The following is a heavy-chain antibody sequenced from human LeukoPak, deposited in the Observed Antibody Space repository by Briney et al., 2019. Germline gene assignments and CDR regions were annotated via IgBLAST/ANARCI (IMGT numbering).Heavy chain of an antibody. Sequence: GASVKVSCKASGYTFTGYYMHWVRQAPGQGLEWMGWINLNSGGTNYAQKFQGRVTMTRDTSISTAYMELSRLRSDDTAVYYCARSKEKRTTVTTPSFLDYWGQGTLVTVSS. V-gene: IGHV1-2*02. CDR2: INLNSGGT. CDR3: ARSKEKRTTVTTPSFLDY. D-gene: IGHD4-17*01. CDR1: GYTFTGYY. J-gene: IGHJ4*02.